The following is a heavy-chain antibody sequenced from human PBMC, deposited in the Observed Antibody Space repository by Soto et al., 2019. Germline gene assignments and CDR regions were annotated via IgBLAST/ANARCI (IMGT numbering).Heavy chain of an antibody. V-gene: IGHV1-18*01. D-gene: IGHD6-13*01. Sequence: GASVKVSSKASGYTITSNARSWVRQAPEQGLEWMGWISAYNGNTNYAQKLQGRVTMTTDTSTSTAYMELRSLRSDDTALYYCARGPAEPPDYWGQGTLVTVSS. CDR1: GYTITSNA. CDR2: ISAYNGNT. J-gene: IGHJ4*02. CDR3: ARGPAEPPDY.